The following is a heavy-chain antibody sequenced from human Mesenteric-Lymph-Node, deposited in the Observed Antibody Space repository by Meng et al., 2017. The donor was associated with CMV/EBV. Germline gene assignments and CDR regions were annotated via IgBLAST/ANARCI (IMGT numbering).Heavy chain of an antibody. D-gene: IGHD6-13*01. CDR3: ARVGIAAAGRGGNWFDP. Sequence: FRGWSKSVLRRTRGRGLEWVSAVAGSGGTTFYADSVKGRFAFSRDNSKNTLHLQMNSLRAEDTAVYYCARVGIAAAGRGGNWFDPWGQGTLVTVSS. J-gene: IGHJ5*02. CDR2: VAGSGGTT. CDR1: FRGWS. V-gene: IGHV3-23*01.